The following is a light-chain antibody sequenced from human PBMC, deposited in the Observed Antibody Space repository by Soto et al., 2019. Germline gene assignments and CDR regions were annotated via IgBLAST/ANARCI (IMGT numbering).Light chain of an antibody. Sequence: SVLTQPASVSGSPGQSITISCTGTSSDVGSYNLVSWYQQHPGKAPKLMIYEVSKRPSGVSNRFSGSKSGNTASLTISGLQAEDEADYYCCSYAGSSTFAVFGTGTKSPS. V-gene: IGLV2-23*02. CDR2: EVS. CDR3: CSYAGSSTFAV. J-gene: IGLJ1*01. CDR1: SSDVGSYNL.